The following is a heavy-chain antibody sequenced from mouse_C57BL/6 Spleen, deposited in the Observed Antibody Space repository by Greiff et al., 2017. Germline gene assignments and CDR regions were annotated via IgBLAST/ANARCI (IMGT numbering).Heavy chain of an antibody. CDR1: GYSITSGYY. V-gene: IGHV3-6*01. Sequence: EVKLMESGPGLVKPSQSLSLTCSVTGYSITSGYYWNWIRQFPGNKLEWMGYISYDGSNNYNPSLKNRSSITRDTSKNQFFLKLNSVTTEDTATYDCARLDYDYDGYFDYWGQGTTLTVSS. CDR2: ISYDGSN. CDR3: ARLDYDYDGYFDY. D-gene: IGHD2-4*01. J-gene: IGHJ2*01.